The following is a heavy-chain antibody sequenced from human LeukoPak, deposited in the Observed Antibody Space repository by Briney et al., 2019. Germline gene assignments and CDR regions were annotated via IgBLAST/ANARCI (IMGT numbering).Heavy chain of an antibody. V-gene: IGHV3-13*04. CDR3: TRRMRGLGSYSDAFDI. Sequence: GGSLRLSCAASGFTFSSYDMHWVRQATGKGLEWVSGIDKAGGTYYPGSVKGRFTISRENAKNSLYLQMNSLRAGDTAVYFCTRRMRGLGSYSDAFDIWGQGTMVTASS. D-gene: IGHD3-10*01. J-gene: IGHJ3*02. CDR1: GFTFSSYD. CDR2: IDKAGGT.